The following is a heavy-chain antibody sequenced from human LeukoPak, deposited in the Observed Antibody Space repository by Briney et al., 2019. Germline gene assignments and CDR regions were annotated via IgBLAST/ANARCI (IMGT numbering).Heavy chain of an antibody. CDR3: AKHYCSSTTCYRWYYYYMDV. J-gene: IGHJ6*03. V-gene: IGHV3-30*02. D-gene: IGHD2-2*02. Sequence: GGSLRLSCAASGFTFSSYGIHWVRQAPGKGLEWVAFIRYDGSNKYYADSVKGRFTISRDNSKDTLYLQMNSLRAEDTAVYYCAKHYCSSTTCYRWYYYYMDVWGKGTTVTVSS. CDR1: GFTFSSYG. CDR2: IRYDGSNK.